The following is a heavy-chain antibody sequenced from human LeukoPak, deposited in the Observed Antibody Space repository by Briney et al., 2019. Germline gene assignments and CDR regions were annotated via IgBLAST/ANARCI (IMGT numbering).Heavy chain of an antibody. CDR3: ARSLGSAVTSYYFDY. J-gene: IGHJ4*02. CDR2: ISGSGGST. D-gene: IGHD4-11*01. CDR1: GFTFSSYA. V-gene: IGHV3-23*01. Sequence: AGGSLRLSCAASGFTFSSYAMSWVRQAPGKGLEWVSAISGSGGSTYYADSVKGRFTISRDNSKNTLYLQMNSLRAEDTAVYYCARSLGSAVTSYYFDYWGQGTLVTVSS.